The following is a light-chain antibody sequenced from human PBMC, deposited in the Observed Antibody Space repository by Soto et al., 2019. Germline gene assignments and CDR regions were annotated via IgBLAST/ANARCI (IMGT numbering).Light chain of an antibody. CDR3: QPYTGRPTT. V-gene: IGKV3-20*01. Sequence: EIVRTQSPVTLSVSPGERGTLSCRASQTVSSNYLAWCQQRPGQAPRLLIYGASTRAAGIPDRFSGSGSGTDFTLTITRLEPEDSAVYFCQPYTGRPTTVGQGTRLEIK. CDR1: QTVSSNY. CDR2: GAS. J-gene: IGKJ5*01.